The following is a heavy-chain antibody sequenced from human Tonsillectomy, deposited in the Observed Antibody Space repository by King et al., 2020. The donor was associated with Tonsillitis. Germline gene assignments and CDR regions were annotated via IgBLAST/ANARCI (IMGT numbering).Heavy chain of an antibody. J-gene: IGHJ5*02. D-gene: IGHD3-3*01. CDR3: ARDFNDFWSGYYNH. Sequence: VQLVESGGGLVKPGGSLRLSCAASGFTFSSYTMTWVRQAPGKGLDWVSSILSSGTYIYYAGSLKGRLTITRDNAKNSLFLQMYSLRAADTAVYYCARDFNDFWSGYYNHWGQGTLVTVSS. CDR1: GFTFSSYT. V-gene: IGHV3-21*01. CDR2: ILSSGTYI.